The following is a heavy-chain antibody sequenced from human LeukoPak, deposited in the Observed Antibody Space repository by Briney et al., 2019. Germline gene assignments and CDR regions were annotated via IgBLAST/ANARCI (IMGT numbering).Heavy chain of an antibody. CDR2: IFHSGST. V-gene: IGHV4-38-2*01. CDR3: ARVVVVTAIPIGHFDY. J-gene: IGHJ4*02. CDR1: GYSISSGYY. D-gene: IGHD2-21*02. Sequence: SETLSLTCAVSGYSISSGYYWGWIRQPPRKGLEWIGGIFHSGSTYYNPSLKSRVTISVDTSKNQVSLRLSSVTAADTAVYYCARVVVVTAIPIGHFDYWGQGTLVTVSS.